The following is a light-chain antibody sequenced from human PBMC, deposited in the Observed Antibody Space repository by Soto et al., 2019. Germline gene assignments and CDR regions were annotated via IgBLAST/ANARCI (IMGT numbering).Light chain of an antibody. V-gene: IGLV2-8*01. CDR1: SSDVGGYNY. J-gene: IGLJ2*01. CDR2: EVS. Sequence: QSALTQPPSVSGSPGQSVTISCIGTSSDVGGYNYVSWYQQYPGKAPKLMIYEVSGRPSGVPDRFSGSKSGNTASLTVSGLQDEDEADYYCSSFAGSTHVVFGGGTKVTVL. CDR3: SSFAGSTHVV.